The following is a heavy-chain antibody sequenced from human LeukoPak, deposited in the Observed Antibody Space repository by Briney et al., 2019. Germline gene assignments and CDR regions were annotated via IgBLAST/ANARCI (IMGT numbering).Heavy chain of an antibody. CDR1: GGSISSHY. D-gene: IGHD3-22*01. J-gene: IGHJ4*02. CDR3: ARNYYDTSGKPERYFDY. CDR2: IYYSGTT. V-gene: IGHV4-59*08. Sequence: ASETLSLTCTVSGGSISSHYWIWIRQPPGKGLEWIGYIYYSGTTNYNPSLKSRVTISVDTSKNQFSLKLSSVTAADTAVYYCARNYYDTSGKPERYFDYWGQGTLVTVSS.